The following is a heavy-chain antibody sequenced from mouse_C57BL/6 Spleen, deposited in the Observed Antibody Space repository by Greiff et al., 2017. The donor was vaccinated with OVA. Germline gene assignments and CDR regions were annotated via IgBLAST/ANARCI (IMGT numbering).Heavy chain of an antibody. Sequence: QVQLQQSGAELVRPGASVTLSCKASGYTFTDYEMHWVKQTPVHGLEWIGAIDPETGGTAYNQKFKGKAILTADKSSSTAYMELRSLTSEDSAVYCCTSRGTLRRGDYWGQGTTLTVSS. CDR3: TSRGTLRRGDY. J-gene: IGHJ2*01. D-gene: IGHD2-4*01. V-gene: IGHV1-15*01. CDR1: GYTFTDYE. CDR2: IDPETGGT.